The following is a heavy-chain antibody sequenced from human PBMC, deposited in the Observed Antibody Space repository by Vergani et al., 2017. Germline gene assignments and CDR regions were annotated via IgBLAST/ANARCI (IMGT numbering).Heavy chain of an antibody. D-gene: IGHD6-13*01. CDR3: ARDPPVGIAAPLGRVGDTDAFDI. Sequence: QLQLQESGPGLVKPSETLSLTCTVSGGSISSSSYYWGWIRQPPGKGLEWIGSIYYSGSTYYNPSLKSRVTISVDTSKNQFSLKLSSVTAADTAVYYCARDPPVGIAAPLGRVGDTDAFDIWGQGTMVTVSS. J-gene: IGHJ3*02. V-gene: IGHV4-39*02. CDR2: IYYSGST. CDR1: GGSISSSSYY.